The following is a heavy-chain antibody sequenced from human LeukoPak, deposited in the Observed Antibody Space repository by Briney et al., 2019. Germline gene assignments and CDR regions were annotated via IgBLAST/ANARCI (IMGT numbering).Heavy chain of an antibody. D-gene: IGHD3-22*01. V-gene: IGHV1-46*01. Sequence: ASVKVSCKASGYTFTSYYMHWVRQAPGQGLEWMGLINPSGGSTSYAQKFQGRVTMTRDMSTSTVYMELSILRSEDTAVYYCARDFYYDSSGYYGYFDYWGQGTLVTVSS. CDR1: GYTFTSYY. CDR2: INPSGGST. J-gene: IGHJ4*02. CDR3: ARDFYYDSSGYYGYFDY.